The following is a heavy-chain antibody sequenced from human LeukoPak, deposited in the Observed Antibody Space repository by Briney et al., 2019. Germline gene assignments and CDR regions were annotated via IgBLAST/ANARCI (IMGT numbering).Heavy chain of an antibody. D-gene: IGHD5-24*01. CDR3: ARGRDGYNLGDY. V-gene: IGHV4-38-2*02. CDR2: FYHSGIT. CDR1: GYSISSGYF. J-gene: IGHJ4*02. Sequence: SETLSLTCTVSGYSISSGYFWGWIRQPPGKGLEWIGSFYHSGITYYNPSLKSRVTISVEMSKNQFSLKLSSVTAADTAVYYCARGRDGYNLGDYWGQGTLVTVSS.